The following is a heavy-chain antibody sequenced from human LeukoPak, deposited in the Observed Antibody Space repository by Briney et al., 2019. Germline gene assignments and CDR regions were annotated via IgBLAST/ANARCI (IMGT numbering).Heavy chain of an antibody. Sequence: ASVKVSCKASGYTFSRYGMHWVRQAPGQRLEWMGWINAGNENTKYSQKFQGRVSITRDTSASTAYMELSSLTSEDTAVYYCARDRVFGSGLPAYYYGMDVWGQGTTVTVSS. V-gene: IGHV1-3*01. CDR1: GYTFSRYG. CDR2: INAGNENT. CDR3: ARDRVFGSGLPAYYYGMDV. D-gene: IGHD6-19*01. J-gene: IGHJ6*02.